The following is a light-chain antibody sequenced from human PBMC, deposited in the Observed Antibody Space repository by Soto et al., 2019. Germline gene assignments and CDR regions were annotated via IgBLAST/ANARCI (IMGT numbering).Light chain of an antibody. V-gene: IGKV1-5*01. Sequence: DIQMTQSPSTLSASVGDRVPITCRASQSISSWLAWYQQKPGKAPKLLIYDASSLESGVTSRFSGSGSGTEFTLTISGLQPDDFATYYCQQYNSYSKYTFGQGTKLEIK. CDR3: QQYNSYSKYT. CDR2: DAS. CDR1: QSISSW. J-gene: IGKJ2*01.